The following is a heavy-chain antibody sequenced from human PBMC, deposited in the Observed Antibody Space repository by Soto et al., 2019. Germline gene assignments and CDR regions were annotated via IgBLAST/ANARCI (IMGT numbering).Heavy chain of an antibody. Sequence: ASVKVSCKASGYTFTGYYMHWVRQAPGQELEWMGWINPNRGGTNYAQKFQGRVTMTRDTSISRAYMELSRLRSDGTAVYYCAPDYSSSWYGWYYYGMDVWGQRTTVTVSS. CDR1: GYTFTGYY. V-gene: IGHV1-2*02. J-gene: IGHJ6*02. CDR2: INPNRGGT. D-gene: IGHD6-13*01. CDR3: APDYSSSWYGWYYYGMDV.